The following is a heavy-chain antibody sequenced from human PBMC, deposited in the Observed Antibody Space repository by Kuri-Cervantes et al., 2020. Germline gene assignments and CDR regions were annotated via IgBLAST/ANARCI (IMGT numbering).Heavy chain of an antibody. Sequence: ASVKVSCKASGYTFTSYAMHWVRQAPGQRLEWMGWINAGNGNTKYSQKFQGRVTITRDTSASTAYMELRSLRSDDTAVYYCARDGPSIAAHLRYWEYYMDVWGKGTTVTVSS. CDR1: GYTFTSYA. J-gene: IGHJ6*03. D-gene: IGHD6-6*01. V-gene: IGHV1-3*01. CDR3: ARDGPSIAAHLRYWEYYMDV. CDR2: INAGNGNT.